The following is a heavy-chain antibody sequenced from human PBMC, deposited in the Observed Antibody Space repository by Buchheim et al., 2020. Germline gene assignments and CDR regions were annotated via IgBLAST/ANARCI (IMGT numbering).Heavy chain of an antibody. V-gene: IGHV3-66*01. D-gene: IGHD3-10*01. J-gene: IGHJ4*02. CDR1: GFTVSSNY. CDR2: IYSGGST. CDR3: ARGASMVRGADHFDY. Sequence: EVQLVESGGGLVQPGGSLRLSYAASGFTVSSNYMSWVRQAPGKGLEWVSVIYSGGSTYYADSVKGRFTISRDNSKNTLYLQMNSLRAEDTAVYYCARGASMVRGADHFDYWGQGTL.